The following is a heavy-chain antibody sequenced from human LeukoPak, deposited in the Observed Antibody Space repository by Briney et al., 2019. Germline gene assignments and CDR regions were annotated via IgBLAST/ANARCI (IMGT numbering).Heavy chain of an antibody. J-gene: IGHJ4*02. V-gene: IGHV3-23*01. CDR3: AKDIAQGYTFGSIEQDY. CDR1: GFTFSSYA. Sequence: GGSLRLSCAASGFTFSSYAMSWVRQAPGKGLEWVSAISGSGGSTYYADSVKGRFTISRDNSKNTLYLQMNSLRAEDTAVYYCAKDIAQGYTFGSIEQDYWGQGTLVTVSS. D-gene: IGHD5-18*01. CDR2: ISGSGGST.